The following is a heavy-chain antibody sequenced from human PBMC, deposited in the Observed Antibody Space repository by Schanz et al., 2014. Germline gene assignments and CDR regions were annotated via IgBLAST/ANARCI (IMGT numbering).Heavy chain of an antibody. V-gene: IGHV3-7*01. J-gene: IGHJ4*02. CDR2: INQDASEK. CDR3: ARDKGGYYPFDY. CDR1: GFTFSTYS. Sequence: EVLLVESGGGLVKPGGSVRVSCAASGFTFSTYSMNWVRQAPGKGLEWVANINQDASEKYYVDSVKGRFTISRDNAKNSLYLQMNSVRAEDTAVYYCARDKGGYYPFDYWGQGTLVTVSS. D-gene: IGHD3-3*01.